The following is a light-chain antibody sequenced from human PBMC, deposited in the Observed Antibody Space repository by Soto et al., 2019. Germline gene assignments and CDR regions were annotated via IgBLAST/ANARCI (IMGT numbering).Light chain of an antibody. J-gene: IGKJ1*01. CDR2: GAS. CDR3: HQYENWPQT. Sequence: EIVMTQSPATLSVSPGESATLSCRASQSINRDLAWYEQKPGQTPRRVIYGASTWGTGVPPRFTGSGSGTEFTLTISSLQSEDFALYYCHQYENWPQTFGQGTKVDIK. V-gene: IGKV3D-15*01. CDR1: QSINRD.